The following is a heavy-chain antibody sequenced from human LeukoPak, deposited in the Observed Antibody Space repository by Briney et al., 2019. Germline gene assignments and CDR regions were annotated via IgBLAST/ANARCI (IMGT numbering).Heavy chain of an antibody. J-gene: IGHJ4*02. CDR2: MYHSGNT. CDR3: ARHAMVAAPIDY. D-gene: IGHD2-15*01. Sequence: SETLSLTCIVSGGSISSSGYYWGWIRQPPGKGLEWLGSMYHSGNTYYNPSLKSRVIISVDTSKNQFSLKLSSVTAADTAVYYCARHAMVAAPIDYWGQGTLVTVSS. CDR1: GGSISSSGYY. V-gene: IGHV4-39*01.